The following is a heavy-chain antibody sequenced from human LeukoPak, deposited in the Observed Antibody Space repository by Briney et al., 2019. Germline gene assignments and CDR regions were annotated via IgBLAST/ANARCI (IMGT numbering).Heavy chain of an antibody. CDR1: GFTFNSYG. Sequence: GRSLRLSCAASGFTFNSYGMHWVRQAPGKGLEWVASTWSDGSNKYYADSVKDRFTISRDNSKNTLYLQMNSLRAEDTAAYYCARGGKSAFYYGKDVWGQGTTVTVSS. CDR3: ARGGKSAFYYGKDV. J-gene: IGHJ6*02. D-gene: IGHD5-12*01. CDR2: TWSDGSNK. V-gene: IGHV3-33*01.